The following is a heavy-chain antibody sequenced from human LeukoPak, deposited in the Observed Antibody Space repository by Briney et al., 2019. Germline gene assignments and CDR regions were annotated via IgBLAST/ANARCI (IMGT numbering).Heavy chain of an antibody. J-gene: IGHJ4*02. D-gene: IGHD3-10*01. CDR2: ISSSSDAI. Sequence: PGGSLRLSCSDSGFTFATYSMNWFRQAPGKGLEWVSSISSSSDAIHYADSIKGRFTISRDNAKNSLYLQMNSLRAEDTAVYYCARDPHGSGSYWGQGTLVTVSS. CDR3: ARDPHGSGSY. V-gene: IGHV3-21*01. CDR1: GFTFATYS.